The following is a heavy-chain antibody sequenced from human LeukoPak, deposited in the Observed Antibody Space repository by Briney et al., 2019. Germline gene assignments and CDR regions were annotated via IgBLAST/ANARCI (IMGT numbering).Heavy chain of an antibody. CDR2: INPNGGDT. CDR3: AREKWEVLGGGGHFDY. V-gene: IGHV1-2*02. Sequence: ASVKVSCKASGYTFTGYYMHWVRQAPGQGLEWMGWINPNGGDTKYGQKFQGRVTMTSDTSISTAYMELSRLTSDDTAVYYCAREKWEVLGGGGHFDYWGQGTLVTVSS. CDR1: GYTFTGYY. J-gene: IGHJ4*02. D-gene: IGHD1-26*01.